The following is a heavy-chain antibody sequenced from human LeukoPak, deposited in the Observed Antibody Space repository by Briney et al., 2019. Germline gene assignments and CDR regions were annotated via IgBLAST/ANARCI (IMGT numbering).Heavy chain of an antibody. CDR1: GGSFSGYC. J-gene: IGHJ4*02. V-gene: IGHV4-34*01. D-gene: IGHD3-10*01. CDR3: ARAVLWFGELFLDY. CDR2: INHSGST. Sequence: PSETLSLTCAVYGGSFSGYCWSWIRQPPGKGLEWIGEINHSGSTNYNPSLKSRVTISVDTSKNQFSLKLSSVTAADTAVYYCARAVLWFGELFLDYWGQGTLVTVSS.